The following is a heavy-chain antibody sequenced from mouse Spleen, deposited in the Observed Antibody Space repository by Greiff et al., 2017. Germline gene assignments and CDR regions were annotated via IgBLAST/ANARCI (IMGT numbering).Heavy chain of an antibody. V-gene: IGHV5-9-2*01. CDR1: GFTFSSYG. Sequence: EVKLVESGGGLVKPGGSLKLSCAASGFTFSSYGMSWVRQTPEKRLEWVATISGGGSYTYYPDSVKGRFTISRDNAKNNLYLQMSSLRSEDTALYYCASPYYYGSSYPYYYAMDYWGQGTSVTVSS. D-gene: IGHD1-1*01. J-gene: IGHJ4*01. CDR2: ISGGGSYT. CDR3: ASPYYYGSSYPYYYAMDY.